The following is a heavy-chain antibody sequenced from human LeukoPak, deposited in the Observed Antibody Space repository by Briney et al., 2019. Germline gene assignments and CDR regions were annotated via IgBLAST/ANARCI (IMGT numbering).Heavy chain of an antibody. CDR1: GFTFSNAW. Sequence: GGSLRLSCAASGFTFSNAWMSWVRQAPGKGLEWVGRIKSKTDGGTTDYAAPVKGRFTISRDDSKNTLYLQMNSLKTEDTAVYYCTTDIYYDSSGYMVDYWGQGTLVTVSS. V-gene: IGHV3-15*01. CDR3: TTDIYYDSSGYMVDY. J-gene: IGHJ4*02. CDR2: IKSKTDGGTT. D-gene: IGHD3-22*01.